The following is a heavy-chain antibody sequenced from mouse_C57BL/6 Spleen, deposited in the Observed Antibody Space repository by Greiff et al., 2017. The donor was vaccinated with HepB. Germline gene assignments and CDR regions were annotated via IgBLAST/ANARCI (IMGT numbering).Heavy chain of an antibody. D-gene: IGHD1-1*01. Sequence: EVKLMESGEGLVKPGGSLKLSCAASGFTFSSYAMSWVRQTPEKRLEWVAYISSGGDYIYYADTVKGRFTISRDNARNTLYLQMSSLKSEDTAMYYCTREKAYYGSSYYFDYWGQGTTLTVSS. V-gene: IGHV5-9-1*02. CDR1: GFTFSSYA. CDR2: ISSGGDYI. CDR3: TREKAYYGSSYYFDY. J-gene: IGHJ2*01.